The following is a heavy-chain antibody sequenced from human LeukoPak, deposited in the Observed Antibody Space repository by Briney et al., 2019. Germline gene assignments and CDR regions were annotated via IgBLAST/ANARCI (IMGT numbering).Heavy chain of an antibody. CDR2: IRYDGSNK. V-gene: IGHV3-30*02. Sequence: PGGSLSLSCAASGFTFSNYGMHWVRQAPGKGLEWVAFIRYDGSNKYYADSVKGRFTISRDNSKKTLYLQMNSLRPEDTAVYYCAKDFSVYYYDSRVLDYWGQGTLVTVSS. CDR1: GFTFSNYG. CDR3: AKDFSVYYYDSRVLDY. J-gene: IGHJ4*02. D-gene: IGHD3-22*01.